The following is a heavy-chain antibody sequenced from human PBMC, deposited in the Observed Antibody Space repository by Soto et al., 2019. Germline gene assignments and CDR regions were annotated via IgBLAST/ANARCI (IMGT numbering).Heavy chain of an antibody. J-gene: IGHJ3*02. CDR1: GGSISSGGYY. Sequence: TLSLTCTVSGGSISSGGYYWSGIRQHPGKGLEWIGYIYYSGSTYYNPSLKSRVTISVDTSKNQFSLKLSSVTAADTAVYYCASSYYLNYYDSSGPQAFDIWGQGTMVTVSS. CDR2: IYYSGST. D-gene: IGHD3-22*01. CDR3: ASSYYLNYYDSSGPQAFDI. V-gene: IGHV4-31*03.